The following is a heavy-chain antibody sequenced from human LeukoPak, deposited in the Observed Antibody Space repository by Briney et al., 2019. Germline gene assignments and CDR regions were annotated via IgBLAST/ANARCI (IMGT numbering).Heavy chain of an antibody. V-gene: IGHV3-9*01. CDR1: GFTFDDYA. D-gene: IGHD3-16*01. CDR2: ISWNGGTI. Sequence: GGSLRLSCAASGFTFDDYAMHWVRQAPGKGLEWVSGISWNGGTILYADSVKGRFTISRDNSKNSLYLQMNSLSAEDTAFYYCAKGHQIRAQWGWFDSWGQGTLVTVSS. CDR3: AKGHQIRAQWGWFDS. J-gene: IGHJ5*01.